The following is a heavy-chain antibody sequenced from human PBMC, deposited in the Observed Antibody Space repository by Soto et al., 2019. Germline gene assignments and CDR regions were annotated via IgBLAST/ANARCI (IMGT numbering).Heavy chain of an antibody. D-gene: IGHD3-3*01. CDR3: ARDSRSRFEDYYYYHLEV. J-gene: IGHJ6*03. V-gene: IGHV1-2*04. CDR1: GYTFTGYY. CDR2: INPNSGGT. Sequence: ASVKVSCKASGYTFTGYYMHWVRQAPGQGLEWMGWINPNSGGTNYAQKFQGWVTMTRDTSISTAYMELSRLRSDDTGVYYCARDSRSRFEDYYYYHLEVWGKGTTVSITS.